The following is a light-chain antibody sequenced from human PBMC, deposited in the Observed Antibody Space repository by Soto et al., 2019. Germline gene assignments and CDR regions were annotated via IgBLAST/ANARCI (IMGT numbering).Light chain of an antibody. V-gene: IGLV1-51*01. CDR3: GTWDSSLSAWV. J-gene: IGLJ3*02. CDR1: SSNIGNNY. CDR2: DNN. Sequence: QSVLTQPPSVSVAPGQKVTISCSGSSSNIGNNYVSWYQQLPGTAPKLLIYDNNKRPSGIPDRFSGSKSGTSATLGITGLQTGDEADYYCGTWDSSLSAWVFGGGTKL.